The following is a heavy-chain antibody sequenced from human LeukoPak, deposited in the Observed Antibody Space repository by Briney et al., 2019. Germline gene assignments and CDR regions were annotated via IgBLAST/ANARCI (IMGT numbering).Heavy chain of an antibody. CDR2: IYYSGST. CDR3: ARQKRSSSLTGWFDP. Sequence: SETLSLTCTVSGGSISSYYWGWIRQPPGKGLEWIGSIYYSGSTYYNPSLKSRVTISVDTSKNQFSLKLSSVTAADTAVYYCARQKRSSSLTGWFDPWGQRTLVTVSS. J-gene: IGHJ5*02. D-gene: IGHD6-13*01. CDR1: GGSISSYY. V-gene: IGHV4-39*01.